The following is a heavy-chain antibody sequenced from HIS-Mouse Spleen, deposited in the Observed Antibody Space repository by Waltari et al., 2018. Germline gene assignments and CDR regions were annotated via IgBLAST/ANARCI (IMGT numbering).Heavy chain of an antibody. CDR1: GGSISSSSHY. J-gene: IGHJ2*01. V-gene: IGHV4-39*07. D-gene: IGHD6-13*01. CDR3: AREIPYSSSWYDWYFDL. CDR2: IYYSGST. Sequence: QLQLQESGPGLVKPSETLSLTCTVYGGSISSSSHYWGWIRQPPGKGLEWIWSIYYSGSTYYNPSLKSRVTISVDTSKNQFSLKLSSVTAADTAVYYCAREIPYSSSWYDWYFDLWGRGTLVTVSS.